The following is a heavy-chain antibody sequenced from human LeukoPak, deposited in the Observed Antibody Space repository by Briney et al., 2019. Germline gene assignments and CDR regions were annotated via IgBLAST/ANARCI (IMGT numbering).Heavy chain of an antibody. CDR3: TKGDGGWYPIDY. Sequence: PGGSLRLSCAASGFTFYKDGMSWVRQAPGKGLEWVSTVNENGAETHYADSVKGRFTISRDNSKNTVLLQMNSLRADDTALYYCTKGDGGWYPIDYWGQGTLVIVSS. J-gene: IGHJ4*02. V-gene: IGHV3-23*01. CDR2: VNENGAET. CDR1: GFTFYKDG. D-gene: IGHD6-19*01.